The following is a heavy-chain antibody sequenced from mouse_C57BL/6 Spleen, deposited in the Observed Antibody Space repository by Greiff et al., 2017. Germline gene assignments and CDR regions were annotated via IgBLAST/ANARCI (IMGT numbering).Heavy chain of an antibody. CDR2: IWTGGGT. CDR1: GFSLTSSA. V-gene: IGHV2-9-1*01. CDR3: ARNYYGSSYYAMDY. J-gene: IGHJ4*01. Sequence: VKLKQSGPGLVAPSQSLSITCTVSGFSLTSSAISWVRQPPGKGLAWLGVIWTGGGTNYNSALISRLSISKDNSKSQVFLKMNSLQTDDTARYYCARNYYGSSYYAMDYWGQGTSVTVSS. D-gene: IGHD1-1*01.